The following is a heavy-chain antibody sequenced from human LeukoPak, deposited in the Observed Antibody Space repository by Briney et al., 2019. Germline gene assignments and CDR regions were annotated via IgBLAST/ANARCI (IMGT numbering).Heavy chain of an antibody. J-gene: IGHJ4*02. D-gene: IGHD6-13*01. CDR1: GFTFSSYA. Sequence: GGSLRLSCAASGFTFSSYATSWVRQAPGKGLELDSAISGSGGSTYYADSVKGRFTISRDNSKNTPYLQMNSLRAEDTAVYYCARTSGIAAAKTDYWGQGTLVTVSS. CDR3: ARTSGIAAAKTDY. V-gene: IGHV3-23*01. CDR2: ISGSGGST.